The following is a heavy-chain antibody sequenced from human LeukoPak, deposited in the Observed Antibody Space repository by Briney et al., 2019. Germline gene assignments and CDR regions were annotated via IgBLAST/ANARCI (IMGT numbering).Heavy chain of an antibody. CDR1: GFTFSSYD. Sequence: GGSLRLSCAASGFTFSSYDMHWVRQATGKGLEWVSGIGTAGDTYYPGSVKGRFTISRENAKNSLYLQMNSLRAGDTAVYYCVLRGAVAAADFWGQGTLVTVSS. D-gene: IGHD6-19*01. CDR3: VLRGAVAAADF. J-gene: IGHJ4*02. CDR2: IGTAGDT. V-gene: IGHV3-13*04.